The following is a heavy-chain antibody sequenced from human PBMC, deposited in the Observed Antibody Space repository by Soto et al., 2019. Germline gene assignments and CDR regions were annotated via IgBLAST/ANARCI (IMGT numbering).Heavy chain of an antibody. V-gene: IGHV4-39*01. D-gene: IGHD3-22*01. CDR1: GGSISSSSYY. CDR2: IYYSGNT. J-gene: IGHJ4*02. Sequence: SETLSLTCTVSGGSISSSSYYWGWIRQPPGKGLEGIGRIYYSGNTHYNPTLKIRVTISVDTSKNKFSLKLSSVTAADTAVYYCARRNYYDSSGYYFDYWGQGTLVTVSS. CDR3: ARRNYYDSSGYYFDY.